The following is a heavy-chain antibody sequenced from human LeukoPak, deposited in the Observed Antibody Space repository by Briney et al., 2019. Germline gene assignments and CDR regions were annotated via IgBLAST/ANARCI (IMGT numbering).Heavy chain of an antibody. Sequence: GGSLRLSCAASGFTFSSYWMHWVRQAPGKGLVWVSRINTDGSSTNYADSVKGRFTISRDNAKNTLYLQMNSLRAEDTAVYYCARRATTVVNGFDPWGQGTLVTVSS. V-gene: IGHV3-74*01. CDR1: GFTFSSYW. CDR2: INTDGSST. J-gene: IGHJ5*02. D-gene: IGHD4-23*01. CDR3: ARRATTVVNGFDP.